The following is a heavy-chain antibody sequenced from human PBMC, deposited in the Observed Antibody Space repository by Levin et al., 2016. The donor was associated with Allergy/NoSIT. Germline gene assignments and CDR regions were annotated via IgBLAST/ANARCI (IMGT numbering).Heavy chain of an antibody. J-gene: IGHJ4*02. CDR2: IHAGDDT. D-gene: IGHD3-22*01. Sequence: GESLKISCAASGFTFGDYAMSWVRQAPGEGLEWVSVIHAGDDTYYADSVKGRFTISRDNSKSSLYLQMDSLRGEDTALYYCAKALGSFDSRGYYRYFDDWGQGTLVTVSS. CDR3: AKALGSFDSRGYYRYFDD. V-gene: IGHV3-23*01. CDR1: GFTFGDYA.